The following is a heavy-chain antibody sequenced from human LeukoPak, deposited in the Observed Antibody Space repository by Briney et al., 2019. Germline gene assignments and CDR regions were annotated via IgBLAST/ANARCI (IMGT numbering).Heavy chain of an antibody. CDR3: AKDIGMVRESEFDY. D-gene: IGHD3-10*01. Sequence: GGSLGLSCAASGFTFSSYAMSWVRQAPGKGLEWVSAISGSGGSTYYADSVKGRFTISRDNSKNTLYLQMNSLRAEDTAVYYCAKDIGMVRESEFDYWGQGTLVTVSS. CDR2: ISGSGGST. J-gene: IGHJ4*02. CDR1: GFTFSSYA. V-gene: IGHV3-23*01.